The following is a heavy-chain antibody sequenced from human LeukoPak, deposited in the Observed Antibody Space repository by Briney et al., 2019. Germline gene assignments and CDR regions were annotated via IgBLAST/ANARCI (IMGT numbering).Heavy chain of an antibody. CDR1: GYTFTDYY. V-gene: IGHV1-2*02. D-gene: IGHD3-3*01. J-gene: IGHJ4*02. CDR2: VITNSGGT. CDR3: ARNSYDFWSPAGF. Sequence: GASVKVSCKTSGYTFTDYYMNWLRQAPGQGLEWMGWVITNSGGTNYAQKFQGRVTMTRDTSINTAYMELRGLTSDDTAVYYCARNSYDFWSPAGFWGQGTLVAVSS.